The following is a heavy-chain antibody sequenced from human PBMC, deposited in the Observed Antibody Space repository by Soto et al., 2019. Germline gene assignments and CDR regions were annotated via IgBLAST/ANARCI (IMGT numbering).Heavy chain of an antibody. V-gene: IGHV1-69*02. CDR1: GGTFSSYT. D-gene: IGHD3-10*01. CDR3: ATNYGSGSPHFAY. J-gene: IGHJ4*02. CDR2: SIPMLGMS. Sequence: QVQLVQSGPEVKKPGSSVRVSCTASGGTFSSYTINWVRQVPGQGPEWMGRSIPMLGMSNYAQKFQGRVMMIADKPPTPVSMELPSLKSEDTAISYGATNYGSGSPHFAYWAQGTLVTSSS.